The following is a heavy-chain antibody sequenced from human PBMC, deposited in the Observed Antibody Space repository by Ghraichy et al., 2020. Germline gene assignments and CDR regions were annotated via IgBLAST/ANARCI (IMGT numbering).Heavy chain of an antibody. CDR2: IYYSGST. Sequence: SETLSLTCTVSGGSISSYYWSWIRQPPGKGLEWIGYIYYSGSTNYNPSLKSRVTISVDTSKNQFSLKLSSVTAADTAVYYCARDLPNDFWSGYYHLNGFDPWGQGTLVTVSS. CDR1: GGSISSYY. CDR3: ARDLPNDFWSGYYHLNGFDP. V-gene: IGHV4-59*01. D-gene: IGHD3-3*01. J-gene: IGHJ5*02.